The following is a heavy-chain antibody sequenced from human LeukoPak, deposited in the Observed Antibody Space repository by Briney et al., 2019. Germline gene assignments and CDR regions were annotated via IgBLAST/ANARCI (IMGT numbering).Heavy chain of an antibody. CDR2: IIPILGIA. Sequence: GASVKVSCKASGYTFTSYDINWVRQATGQGLEWMGRIIPILGIANYAQKFQGRVTITADKSTSTAYMELSSLRSEDTAVYYCARDLTFPQQLQTLWGQGTLVTVSS. CDR1: GYTFTSYD. D-gene: IGHD6-13*01. V-gene: IGHV1-69*04. J-gene: IGHJ4*02. CDR3: ARDLTFPQQLQTL.